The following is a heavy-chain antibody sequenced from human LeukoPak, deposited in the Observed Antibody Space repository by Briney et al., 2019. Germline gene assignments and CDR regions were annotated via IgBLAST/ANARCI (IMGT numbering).Heavy chain of an antibody. CDR3: ARELSGSYFDY. J-gene: IGHJ4*02. V-gene: IGHV3-7*01. Sequence: ETLSLTCAVYGGSFSGYYWSWVRQAPGKGLEWVANIKQDGSEKYYVDSVKGRFTISRDNAKNSLYLQMNSLRAEDTAVYYCARELSGSYFDYWGQGTLVTVSS. D-gene: IGHD1-26*01. CDR1: GGSFSGYY. CDR2: IKQDGSEK.